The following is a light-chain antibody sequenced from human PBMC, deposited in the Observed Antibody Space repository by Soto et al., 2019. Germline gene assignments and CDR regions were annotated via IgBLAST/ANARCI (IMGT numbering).Light chain of an antibody. J-gene: IGKJ4*01. V-gene: IGKV3-15*01. CDR3: QQYNNWPPLT. Sequence: EIVMTQSPATLSVSPGERATLSCRASQSVSSYLAWHQQKPGQAPRLLIYGASTRATGIPARFSGSGSGTDFTLTISSLQSEDFAVYYCQQYNNWPPLTFGGGTKVEI. CDR2: GAS. CDR1: QSVSSY.